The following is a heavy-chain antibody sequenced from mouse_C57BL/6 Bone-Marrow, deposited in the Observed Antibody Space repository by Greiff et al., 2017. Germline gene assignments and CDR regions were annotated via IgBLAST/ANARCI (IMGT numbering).Heavy chain of an antibody. Sequence: EVQLVESGGGLVKPGGSLKLSCAASGFTFSSYAMSWVRQTPEKRLEWVATISDGGSYTYYPDNVKGRFTISRDNAKNNLYLQMSHLKSEDTAMYYCARGLRSFYYWGQGTTLTVSS. CDR1: GFTFSSYA. CDR2: ISDGGSYT. J-gene: IGHJ2*01. CDR3: ARGLRSFYY. D-gene: IGHD1-1*01. V-gene: IGHV5-4*01.